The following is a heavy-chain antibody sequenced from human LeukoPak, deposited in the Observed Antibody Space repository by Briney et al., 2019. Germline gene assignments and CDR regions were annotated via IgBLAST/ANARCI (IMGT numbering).Heavy chain of an antibody. V-gene: IGHV3-21*01. D-gene: IGHD1-26*01. CDR3: AMEGYSGNYPAY. Sequence: GVSLRLSCAASGFTFSTYSMNWVRQAPGKGLEWVSSISSSSSYIYYADSVKGRFTISRDNAKNSLYLQMNSLRAEDTAVYYCAMEGYSGNYPAYWGQGTLVTVSS. J-gene: IGHJ4*02. CDR1: GFTFSTYS. CDR2: ISSSSSYI.